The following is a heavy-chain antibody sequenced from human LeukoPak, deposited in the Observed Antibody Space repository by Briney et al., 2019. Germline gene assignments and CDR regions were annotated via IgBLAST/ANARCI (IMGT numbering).Heavy chain of an antibody. CDR3: ASTRYYYYYYGMDV. CDR1: GFTVSSNY. J-gene: IGHJ6*02. V-gene: IGHV3-66*02. CDR2: IYSGGST. Sequence: GGSLRLSCAASGFTVSSNYMSWVRQAPGEGLEWVSVIYSGGSTYYADSVKGRFTISRDNSKNTLYLQMNSLRAEDTAVYYCASTRYYYYYYGMDVWGQGTTVTVSS.